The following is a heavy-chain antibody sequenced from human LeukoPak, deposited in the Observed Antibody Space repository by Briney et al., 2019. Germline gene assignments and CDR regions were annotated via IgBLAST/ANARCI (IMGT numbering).Heavy chain of an antibody. V-gene: IGHV3-7*01. CDR3: ARDAKAAAGTLGGLTGKNYFDY. Sequence: PGGSLRLSCAASGFTFSSYWMSWVRQAPGKGLEWVANIKQDGSEKNYVDSVKGRFTISRDNAKDSLYLQMNNLRAEDTAVYYCARDAKAAAGTLGGLTGKNYFDYWGQGTLVTVSS. D-gene: IGHD6-13*01. CDR1: GFTFSSYW. CDR2: IKQDGSEK. J-gene: IGHJ4*02.